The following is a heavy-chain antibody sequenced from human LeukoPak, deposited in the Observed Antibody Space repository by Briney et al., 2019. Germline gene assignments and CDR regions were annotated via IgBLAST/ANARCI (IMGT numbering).Heavy chain of an antibody. CDR1: GFTFDDYA. Sequence: PGGSLRLSCAASGFTFDDYAMHWVRQAPGKGLEWVSGISWNSGSIGYADSVKGRFTISRDSAKNSLYLQMNRLRAEDTALYYCAKPSEPYDILTGYDYWGQGTLVTVSS. J-gene: IGHJ4*02. V-gene: IGHV3-9*01. CDR3: AKPSEPYDILTGYDY. CDR2: ISWNSGSI. D-gene: IGHD3-9*01.